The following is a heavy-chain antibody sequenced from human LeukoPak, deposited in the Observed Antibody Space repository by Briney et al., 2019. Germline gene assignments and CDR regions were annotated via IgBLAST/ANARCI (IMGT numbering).Heavy chain of an antibody. CDR2: VFSDGTYK. V-gene: IGHV3-30*18. CDR1: GFTFSSSA. Sequence: GRSLTLSCAASGFTFSSSAMRWVRQAPGKGLEWVAVVFSDGTYKYYADSVKGRFTISRDNSKNMLFLQMNSLRAEDTAVYYCAKGPLYYYGDNAWFGPWGQGTLVTVSS. D-gene: IGHD4-17*01. J-gene: IGHJ5*02. CDR3: AKGPLYYYGDNAWFGP.